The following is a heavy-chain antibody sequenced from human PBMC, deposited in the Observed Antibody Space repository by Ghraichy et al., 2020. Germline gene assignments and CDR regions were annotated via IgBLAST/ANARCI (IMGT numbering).Heavy chain of an antibody. CDR1: GGSISSSSYY. Sequence: SETLSLTCTVSGGSISSSSYYWGWIRQPPGKGLEWIGSIYYSGSTYYNPSLKSRVTISVDTSKNQFSLKLSSVTAADTAVYYCARGEELLTFFDYWGQGTLVTVSS. CDR2: IYYSGST. D-gene: IGHD2-15*01. CDR3: ARGEELLTFFDY. J-gene: IGHJ4*02. V-gene: IGHV4-39*01.